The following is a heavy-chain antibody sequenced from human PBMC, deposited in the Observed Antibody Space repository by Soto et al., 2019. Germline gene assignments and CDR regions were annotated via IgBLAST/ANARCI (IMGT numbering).Heavy chain of an antibody. CDR2: IYYSGST. CDR3: ARVRDWFDP. D-gene: IGHD3-3*01. J-gene: IGHJ5*02. CDR1: GGSISSYY. V-gene: IGHV4-59*12. Sequence: SETLSLTCTVSGGSISSYYWSWIRQPPGKGLEWIGYIYYSGSTNYNPSLKSRVTISVDTSKNQFSLRLTSVTAADTAVYYCARVRDWFDPWGQGTLVTVSS.